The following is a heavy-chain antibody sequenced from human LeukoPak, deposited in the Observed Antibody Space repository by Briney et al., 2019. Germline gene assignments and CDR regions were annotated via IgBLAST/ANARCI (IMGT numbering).Heavy chain of an antibody. Sequence: ASVKVSCKASGGTFSSYAISWVRQAPGQGLEWMGWINPNSGGTNYAQKFQGRVTMTRDTSISTAYMELSSLRSDDTAVYYCAREMDDAFDIWGQGTMVTVSS. D-gene: IGHD5-24*01. CDR3: AREMDDAFDI. J-gene: IGHJ3*02. CDR1: GGTFSSYA. V-gene: IGHV1-2*02. CDR2: INPNSGGT.